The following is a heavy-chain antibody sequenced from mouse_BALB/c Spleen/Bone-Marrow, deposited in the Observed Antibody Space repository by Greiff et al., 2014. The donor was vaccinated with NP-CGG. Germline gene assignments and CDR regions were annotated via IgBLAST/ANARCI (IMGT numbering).Heavy chain of an antibody. J-gene: IGHJ4*01. Sequence: VQLKESGGGLVKPGGSLKLSCAASGFTFSDFYMFWFRQTPEKRLEWVGTISNGGSYTNYPEKVKGRFTISRDNATNNLYLQLRSLKSEDTSMYYCARSGERYGAIAYWGQGTSVTVTS. V-gene: IGHV5-4*02. CDR2: ISNGGSYT. CDR1: GFTFSDFY. D-gene: IGHD1-1*02. CDR3: ARSGERYGAIAY.